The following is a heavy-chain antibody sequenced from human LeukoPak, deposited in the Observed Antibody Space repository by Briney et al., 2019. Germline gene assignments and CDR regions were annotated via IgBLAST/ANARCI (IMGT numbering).Heavy chain of an antibody. CDR3: ARDDVLLWFGEFHYYYYYMDV. CDR2: INPNSGGT. CDR1: GYTFTGYY. J-gene: IGHJ6*03. D-gene: IGHD3-10*01. V-gene: IGHV1-2*02. Sequence: ASVKVSCKASGYTFTGYYMRWVRQAPGQGLEWMGWINPNSGGTNYAQKFQGRVTMTRDTSISTAYMELSRLRSDDTAVYYCARDDVLLWFGEFHYYYYYMDVWGKGTTVTVSS.